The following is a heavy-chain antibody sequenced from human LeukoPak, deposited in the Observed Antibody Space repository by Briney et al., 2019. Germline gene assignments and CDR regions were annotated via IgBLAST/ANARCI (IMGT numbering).Heavy chain of an antibody. CDR2: ISSSGSNI. D-gene: IGHD3-10*01. CDR1: GFTFSSYE. J-gene: IGHJ6*03. CDR3: ARRVDGSGRYRGYYYYYMDV. V-gene: IGHV3-48*03. Sequence: GGSLRLSCAASGFTFSSYEMNWVRQAPGKGLEWVSYISSSGSNIYYADSVKGRFTISRDNAKNSLYLQMNSLRAEDTALYYCARRVDGSGRYRGYYYYYMDVWGKGTTVTVSS.